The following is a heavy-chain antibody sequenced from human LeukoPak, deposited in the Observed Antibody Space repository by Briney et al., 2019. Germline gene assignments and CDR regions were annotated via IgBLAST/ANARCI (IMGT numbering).Heavy chain of an antibody. D-gene: IGHD1-14*01. CDR1: GGSISGYY. CDR3: ARIGHQNLDY. J-gene: IGHJ4*02. V-gene: IGHV4-4*07. Sequence: SETLSLTCTVSGGSISGYYWSWVRQPAGKGLEWIGHIYTSGSTNYNPSLESRVTMSVDTSKNQFFLKLSSVTAADTAVYYCARIGHQNLDYWGQGTLVTVPS. CDR2: IYTSGST.